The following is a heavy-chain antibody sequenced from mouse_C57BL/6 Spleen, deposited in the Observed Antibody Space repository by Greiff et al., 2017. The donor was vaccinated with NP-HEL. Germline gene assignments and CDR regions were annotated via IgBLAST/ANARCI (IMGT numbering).Heavy chain of an antibody. D-gene: IGHD1-1*01. CDR3: ASSSLYYYGSSPDY. Sequence: VQLQQSGPELVKPGASVKISCKASGYTFTDYYMNWVKQSHGKSLEWIGDINPNNGGTSYNQKFKGKATLTVDKSSSTAYMELRSLTAEDSAVYYCASSSLYYYGSSPDYWGQGTTLTVSS. V-gene: IGHV1-26*01. CDR2: INPNNGGT. CDR1: GYTFTDYY. J-gene: IGHJ2*01.